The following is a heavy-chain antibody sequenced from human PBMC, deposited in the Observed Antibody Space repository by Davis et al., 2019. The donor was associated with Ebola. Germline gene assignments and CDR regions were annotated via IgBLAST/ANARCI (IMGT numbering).Heavy chain of an antibody. J-gene: IGHJ4*02. CDR1: GGSISSYY. V-gene: IGHV4-59*01. CDR2: IYYSGST. D-gene: IGHD3-22*01. Sequence: MPSETLSLTCTVSGGSISSYYLSWIRQPPGKGLEWIGYIYYSGSTNYNPSLKSRVTISVDTSKNQFSLKLSSVTAADTAVYYCARGQYYYDRSFDYWGQGTLVTVSS. CDR3: ARGQYYYDRSFDY.